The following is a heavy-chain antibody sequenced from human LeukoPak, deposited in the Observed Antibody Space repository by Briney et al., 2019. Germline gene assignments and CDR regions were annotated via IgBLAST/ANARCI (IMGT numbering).Heavy chain of an antibody. CDR3: ARDGGWYKRGLDYYYYYMDV. CDR2: INRNGVSA. V-gene: IGHV3-20*04. D-gene: IGHD6-19*01. CDR1: GFIFDNYG. Sequence: PGGSLRLSCAASGFIFDNYGMSWVRQVPGKGLEWVSRINRNGVSALYADSVEGRFTISRDNAKKSLYLQMNSLRVEDTALYYCARDGGWYKRGLDYYYYYMDVWGKGTTVTVSS. J-gene: IGHJ6*03.